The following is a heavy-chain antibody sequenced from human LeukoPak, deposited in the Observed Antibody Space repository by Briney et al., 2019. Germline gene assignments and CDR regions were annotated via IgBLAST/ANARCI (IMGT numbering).Heavy chain of an antibody. CDR2: IYYSGST. J-gene: IGHJ4*02. D-gene: IGHD1-7*01. CDR3: ASSPPYNWNYVPYFDY. Sequence: PSETLSLTCTVSGGSISSSSYYWGWIRQPPGKGLEWFGSIYYSGSTYYNPSLKSRVTISVDSSKNQFSLKLSSVTAADTAVYYCASSPPYNWNYVPYFDYWGQGTLVTVSS. V-gene: IGHV4-39*01. CDR1: GGSISSSSYY.